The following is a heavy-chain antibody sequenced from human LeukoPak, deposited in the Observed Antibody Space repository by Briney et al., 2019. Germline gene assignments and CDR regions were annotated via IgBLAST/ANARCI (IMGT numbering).Heavy chain of an antibody. V-gene: IGHV1-46*01. Sequence: ASVKVSCKASGYTFTRYYMHWVRQAPGQGLEWMGIINPSGSSTSYAQKFQGRVTMTRDMSTSTVYMELSSLRSEDTAVYYCARGRISRLQLVYWGQGTLVTVSS. D-gene: IGHD1-1*01. CDR2: INPSGSST. CDR3: ARGRISRLQLVY. J-gene: IGHJ4*02. CDR1: GYTFTRYY.